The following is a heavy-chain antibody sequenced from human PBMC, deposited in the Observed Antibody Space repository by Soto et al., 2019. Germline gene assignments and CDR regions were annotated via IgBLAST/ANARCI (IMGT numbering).Heavy chain of an antibody. CDR1: GFTFSSYA. Sequence: QAGGSLRLSCSASGFTFSSYAMHWVRQAPGKGLEYVSAISSNGGSTYYADSVKGRFTISRDNSKNTLYLQMSSLRAEDTAVYYCVKAALRVDIVATTSDFRWLQGAHTVYFDYWGQGTLVTVSS. D-gene: IGHD5-12*01. J-gene: IGHJ4*02. CDR3: VKAALRVDIVATTSDFRWLQGAHTVYFDY. V-gene: IGHV3-64D*06. CDR2: ISSNGGST.